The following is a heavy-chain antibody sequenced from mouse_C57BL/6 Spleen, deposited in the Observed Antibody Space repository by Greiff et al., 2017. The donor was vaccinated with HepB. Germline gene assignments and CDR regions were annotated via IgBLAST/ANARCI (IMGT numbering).Heavy chain of an antibody. J-gene: IGHJ4*01. D-gene: IGHD2-1*01. Sequence: QVHVKQSGAELARPGASVKMSCKASGYTFTSYTMHWVKQRPGQGLEWIGYINPSSGYTKYNQKFKDKATLTADKSSSTAYMQLSSLTSEDSAVYYCARCLYGNYAMDYWGQGTSVTVSS. CDR1: GYTFTSYT. CDR3: ARCLYGNYAMDY. CDR2: INPSSGYT. V-gene: IGHV1-4*01.